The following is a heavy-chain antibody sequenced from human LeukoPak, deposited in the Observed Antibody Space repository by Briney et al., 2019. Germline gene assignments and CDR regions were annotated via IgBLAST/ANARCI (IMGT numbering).Heavy chain of an antibody. CDR1: GYSFTSYW. J-gene: IGHJ3*02. V-gene: IGHV5-51*01. Sequence: GESLKISCKGSGYSFTSYWIGWVRQMPGKGLEWMGIIYPGDSDTRYSPSFQCQVTISADKSISTAYLQWSSLKASDTAMYFCAGHRAFRSGSYDAFDIWGQGTMVTVSS. CDR2: IYPGDSDT. D-gene: IGHD3-10*01. CDR3: AGHRAFRSGSYDAFDI.